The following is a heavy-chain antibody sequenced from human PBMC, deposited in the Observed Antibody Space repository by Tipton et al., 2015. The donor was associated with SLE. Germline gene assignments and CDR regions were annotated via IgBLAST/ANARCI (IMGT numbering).Heavy chain of an antibody. CDR2: IYYSGST. CDR1: GGSISSYY. J-gene: IGHJ6*02. CDR3: ARAWEYYDISGGVEGGMDV. D-gene: IGHD3-9*01. Sequence: TLSLTCTVSGGSISSYYWSWIRQPPGKGLEWIGYIYYSGSTNYNPSLKSRVTISVDTSKNQFSLKLSSVTAADTAVYYCARAWEYYDISGGVEGGMDVWGQATTVTVSS. V-gene: IGHV4-59*01.